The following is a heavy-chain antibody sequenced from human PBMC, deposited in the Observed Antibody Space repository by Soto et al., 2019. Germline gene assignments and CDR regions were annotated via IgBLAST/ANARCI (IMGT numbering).Heavy chain of an antibody. D-gene: IGHD1-7*01. CDR1: GFTISTHG. J-gene: IGHJ4*02. V-gene: IGHV3-33*01. CDR3: AAATTWNFHFHY. Sequence: QVQLVESGGGVVQPGTSLRLSCAASGFTISTHGMHWVPQAPGKGLEWVANIWYDGSNRFYADSVKGRFTISKDNSKNTLYLQMSSLRAEDTAVYYCAAATTWNFHFHYWGQGTQVTVSS. CDR2: IWYDGSNR.